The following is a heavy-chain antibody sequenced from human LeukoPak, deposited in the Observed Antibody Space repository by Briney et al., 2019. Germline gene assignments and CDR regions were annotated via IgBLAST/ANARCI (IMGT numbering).Heavy chain of an antibody. Sequence: GGSLRLSCAVIGFNLRTYWIHWVRHSPGRGLEWVARINGEGSRISYADSVRGRFTISRDNAKNTAYLQMNSLRAEDTALYYCARDPGYYYGMDVWGQGTTVVVSS. V-gene: IGHV3-74*01. CDR3: ARDPGYYYGMDV. CDR2: INGEGSRI. CDR1: GFNLRTYW. J-gene: IGHJ6*02.